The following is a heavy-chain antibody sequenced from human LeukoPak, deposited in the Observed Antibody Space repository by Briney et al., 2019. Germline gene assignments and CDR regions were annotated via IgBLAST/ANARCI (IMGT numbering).Heavy chain of an antibody. J-gene: IGHJ3*02. D-gene: IGHD3-16*01. V-gene: IGHV1-69*05. CDR2: IIPIFGTA. CDR3: ARGSGGWALYSDNPDDAFDI. Sequence: EASVKVSCKASGGTFSSYAISWVRQAPGQGLEWMGGIIPIFGTANYAQKFQGRVTMTRNTSISTAYMELSSLRSEDTAVYYCARGSGGWALYSDNPDDAFDIWGQGTMVTVSS. CDR1: GGTFSSYA.